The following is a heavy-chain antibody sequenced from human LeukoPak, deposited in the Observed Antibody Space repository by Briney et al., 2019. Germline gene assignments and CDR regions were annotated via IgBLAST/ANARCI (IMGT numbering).Heavy chain of an antibody. Sequence: GGSLRLSCAASGFTFSNAWMSWVRQAPGKGLEWVGRIKSKTDGGTTDYAAPVKGRFTISRDDLKNTLYLQMNSLKTEDTAVYYCTTAYYVWGSYRRDYWGQGTLVTVSS. D-gene: IGHD3-16*02. V-gene: IGHV3-15*01. J-gene: IGHJ4*02. CDR1: GFTFSNAW. CDR3: TTAYYVWGSYRRDY. CDR2: IKSKTDGGTT.